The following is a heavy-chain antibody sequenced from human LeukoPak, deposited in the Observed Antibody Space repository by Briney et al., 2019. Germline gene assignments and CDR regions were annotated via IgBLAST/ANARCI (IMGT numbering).Heavy chain of an antibody. V-gene: IGHV3-30-3*01. CDR3: ARDPAVAAAP. Sequence: PGGSLRLSCAASGFTFSSYAMHWVRQAPGKGLEWVAVISYDGSNKYYADSVKGRFTISRDNSKNTLYLQMNSLRAEDTAVYYCARDPAVAAAPWGQGTLVTVSS. CDR2: ISYDGSNK. CDR1: GFTFSSYA. D-gene: IGHD6-13*01. J-gene: IGHJ4*02.